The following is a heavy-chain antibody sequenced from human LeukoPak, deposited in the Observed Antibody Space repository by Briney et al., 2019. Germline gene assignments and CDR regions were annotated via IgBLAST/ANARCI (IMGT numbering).Heavy chain of an antibody. CDR3: AKDITVGYCSSTSCSGFDY. D-gene: IGHD2-2*01. CDR2: ISWNSGSI. J-gene: IGHJ4*02. CDR1: GFTFDDYA. Sequence: GRSLRLSCAASGFTFDDYAMHSVRQAPGKGLEWVSGISWNSGSIGYADSVKGRFTISRDNVKNSLYLQMNSLRAEDTALYYCAKDITVGYCSSTSCSGFDYWGQGTLVTVSS. V-gene: IGHV3-9*01.